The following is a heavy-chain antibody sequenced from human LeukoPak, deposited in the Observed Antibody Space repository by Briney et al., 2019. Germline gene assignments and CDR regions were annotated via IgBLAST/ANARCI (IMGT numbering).Heavy chain of an antibody. J-gene: IGHJ4*02. CDR1: GFTFSAYA. D-gene: IGHD2-15*01. CDR3: ARGIGYCSGGSCYMDY. Sequence: GGSLRLSCEASGFTFSAYAMNWVRQAPGKGLEWVSSISSSSSYIYYADSVKGRFTISRDNAKNSLYLQMNSLTAEDTAVFYCARGIGYCSGGSCYMDYWGQGTLVTVSS. V-gene: IGHV3-21*01. CDR2: ISSSSSYI.